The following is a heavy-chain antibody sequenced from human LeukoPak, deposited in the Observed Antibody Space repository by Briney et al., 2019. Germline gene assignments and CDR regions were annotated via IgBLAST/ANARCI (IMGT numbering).Heavy chain of an antibody. CDR2: INPNSGGT. D-gene: IGHD2-2*02. J-gene: IGHJ5*02. V-gene: IGHV1-2*02. Sequence: ASVKVSCKASGYTFTGYYMHWVRQAPGQGLEWMGWINPNSGGTNYAQKFQGRVTMTRDTSISTAYMELSRLRSDDTAVYYCARDEGYCSSTSCYRAWFDPWGQGTLVTVPS. CDR3: ARDEGYCSSTSCYRAWFDP. CDR1: GYTFTGYY.